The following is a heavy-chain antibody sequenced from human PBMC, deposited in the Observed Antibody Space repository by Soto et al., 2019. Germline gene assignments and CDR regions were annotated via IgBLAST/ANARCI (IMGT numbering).Heavy chain of an antibody. J-gene: IGHJ6*02. CDR1: GYTFTDHG. CDR2: VSPYNGNT. Sequence: ASVKVSCKTSGYTFTDHGLSWVRQAPGQGLEWLGWVSPYNGNTKYAQKFQGRVTMTTDTSTRTPYMELRSLRPDDTAVYYCARVIAARPDYGMDVWGQGTTVTVSS. V-gene: IGHV1-18*01. CDR3: ARVIAARPDYGMDV. D-gene: IGHD6-6*01.